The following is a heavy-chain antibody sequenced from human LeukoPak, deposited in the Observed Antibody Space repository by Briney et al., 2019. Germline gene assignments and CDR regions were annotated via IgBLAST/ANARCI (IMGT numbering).Heavy chain of an antibody. CDR2: IRYDGSNK. D-gene: IGHD6-6*01. CDR3: AKKYGGYSSSSSAFDY. CDR1: GFTFSSYG. V-gene: IGHV3-30*02. Sequence: PGGSLRLSCAASGFTFSSYGMHWVRQAPGKGLEWVAFIRYDGSNKYYADSVKGRFTISRDNSKNTLYLQMNSLRAEDTAVYYCAKKYGGYSSSSSAFDYWGQGTLVTVSS. J-gene: IGHJ4*02.